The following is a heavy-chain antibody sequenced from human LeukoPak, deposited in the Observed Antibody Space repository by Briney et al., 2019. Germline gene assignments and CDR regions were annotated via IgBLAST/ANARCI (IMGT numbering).Heavy chain of an antibody. J-gene: IGHJ4*02. Sequence: GESLKISCKGSGYSFTSYWIGWVRQMPVKGLEWMGNIYPGDSDTRYSPSFQGQVTISADRSISTAYLQWSSLKASDTAMYYCARGGSGSYHPFDYWGQGTLVTVSS. D-gene: IGHD1-26*01. CDR3: ARGGSGSYHPFDY. CDR2: IYPGDSDT. CDR1: GYSFTSYW. V-gene: IGHV5-51*01.